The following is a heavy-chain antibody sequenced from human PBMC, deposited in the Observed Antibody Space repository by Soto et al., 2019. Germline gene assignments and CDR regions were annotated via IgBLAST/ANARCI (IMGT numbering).Heavy chain of an antibody. CDR2: IYYSGST. CDR1: GGSISSSSYY. V-gene: IGHV4-39*01. CDR3: ARRGFMGGTTIDY. J-gene: IGHJ4*02. D-gene: IGHD1-26*01. Sequence: SEALSLTCTVSGGSISSSSYYWGWIRQPPGKGLEWIGSIYYSGSTYYNPSLKSRVTISVDTSKNQFSLKLSSVTAADTAVYYCARRGFMGGTTIDYWGQGTLVTVSS.